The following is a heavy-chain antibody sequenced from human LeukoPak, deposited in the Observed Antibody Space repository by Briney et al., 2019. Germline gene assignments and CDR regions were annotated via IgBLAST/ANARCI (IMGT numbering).Heavy chain of an antibody. D-gene: IGHD3-3*01. CDR2: IWYDGTDT. J-gene: IGHJ4*01. CDR3: ARGFLDFDF. Sequence: PGGSLRLSCAASGFTFSRFNMHWVRQAPGKGLEWVALIWYDGTDTYYADAVKGRFTISRDDSKNTVYLQMNSLRAEDTAFYYCARGFLDFDFWGHGTLVTVSS. V-gene: IGHV3-33*01. CDR1: GFTFSRFN.